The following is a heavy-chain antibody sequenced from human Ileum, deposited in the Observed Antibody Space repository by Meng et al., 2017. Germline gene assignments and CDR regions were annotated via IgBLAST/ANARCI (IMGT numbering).Heavy chain of an antibody. CDR2: INPNSGGT. CDR1: GYSFSGYY. CDR3: ARDWGEDASGHRNWFDP. D-gene: IGHD2-15*01. V-gene: IGHV1-2*06. Sequence: ASVKVSCKASGYSFSGYYVHWVRQAPGQGLEWMGRINPNSGGTDYAQKFQGRVTMTRDTSISTVYMEVSSLRSDDTAVYYYARDWGEDASGHRNWFDPWGQGTLVTVSS. J-gene: IGHJ5*02.